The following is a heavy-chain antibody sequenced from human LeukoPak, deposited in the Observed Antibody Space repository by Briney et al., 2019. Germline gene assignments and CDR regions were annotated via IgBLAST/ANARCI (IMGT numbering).Heavy chain of an antibody. D-gene: IGHD2-2*01. CDR2: IRYDGSNK. CDR3: VKDREKYCSSTTCYLDY. J-gene: IGHJ4*02. Sequence: GGSLRLSCAASGFTFSSYGMHWVRQAPGKGLEWVAFIRYDGSNKYYADSVKGRFTISRDNSKNTLYLQMNSLRAEDTAVYYCVKDREKYCSSTTCYLDYWGQGTLVTVS. CDR1: GFTFSSYG. V-gene: IGHV3-30*02.